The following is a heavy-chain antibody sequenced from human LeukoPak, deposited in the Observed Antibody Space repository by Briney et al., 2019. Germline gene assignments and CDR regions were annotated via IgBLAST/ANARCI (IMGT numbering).Heavy chain of an antibody. Sequence: SETLSLTCTVSGGSISSGGYYWSWIRQPPGKGLEWIGYIYHSGSTYYNPSLKSRVTISVDRSKNQFSLKLSSVTAADTAVYYCARENIVVVPAAMPDYWGQGTLVTVSS. CDR1: GGSISSGGYY. D-gene: IGHD2-2*01. CDR2: IYHSGST. V-gene: IGHV4-30-2*01. CDR3: ARENIVVVPAAMPDY. J-gene: IGHJ4*02.